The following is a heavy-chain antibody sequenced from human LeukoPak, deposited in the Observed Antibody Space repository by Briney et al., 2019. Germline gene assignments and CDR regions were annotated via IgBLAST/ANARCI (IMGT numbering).Heavy chain of an antibody. CDR2: IYTSGST. Sequence: PSETLSLTCTVSGGSTSSGSYYWSWIRQPAGKGLEWIGRIYTSGSTNYNPSLKSRVTISVDTSKNQFSLKLSSVTAADTAVYYCARSRDGYGPKDYYYYMDVWGKGTTVTVSS. D-gene: IGHD5-24*01. V-gene: IGHV4-61*02. CDR3: ARSRDGYGPKDYYYYMDV. CDR1: GGSTSSGSYY. J-gene: IGHJ6*03.